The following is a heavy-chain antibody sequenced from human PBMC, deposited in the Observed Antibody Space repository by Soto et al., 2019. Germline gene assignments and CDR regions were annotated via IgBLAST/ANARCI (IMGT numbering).Heavy chain of an antibody. CDR3: AGGGTAMDPH. CDR2: IYYSGST. J-gene: IGHJ4*02. CDR1: GGSISSYY. D-gene: IGHD5-18*01. V-gene: IGHV4-59*01. Sequence: SETLSLTCTVSGGSISSYYWSWIRQPPGKGLEWIGYIYYSGSTNYNPSLKSRVTISVDTSKNQFSLKLSSVTAADTAVYYCAGGGTAMDPHWGQGTLVTVSS.